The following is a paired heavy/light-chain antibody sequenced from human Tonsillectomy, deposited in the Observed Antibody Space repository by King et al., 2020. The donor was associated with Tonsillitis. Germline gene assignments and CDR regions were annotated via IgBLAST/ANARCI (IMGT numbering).Light chain of an antibody. V-gene: IGKV1-39*01. CDR2: AAS. J-gene: IGKJ2*01. CDR1: QNINNY. Sequence: DIQMTQSPSSLSASPGDRVTITCRASQNINNYLNWYQQKPGEAPKFLIYAASYLQSGVPSRFSGSGSGTDFTLTITSLQPEDFATYYCQQSYSPPYTFGQGTKVEIK. CDR3: QQSYSPPYT.
Heavy chain of an antibody. J-gene: IGHJ4*02. V-gene: IGHV3-23*01. D-gene: IGHD2-2*02. Sequence: DVQLWESGGGLQQPGGSLRLSCAASGYTFRDYAMSWIRQAPGKGLEWVSQISDGGDATSYADSVKGRFTISRDNSQNALYLQMNSLRAEDTAIYFCARVTISSHCISRDCYKTPYFGHWGQGILVTVSS. CDR1: GYTFRDYA. CDR3: ARVTISSHCISRDCYKTPYFGH. CDR2: ISDGGDAT.